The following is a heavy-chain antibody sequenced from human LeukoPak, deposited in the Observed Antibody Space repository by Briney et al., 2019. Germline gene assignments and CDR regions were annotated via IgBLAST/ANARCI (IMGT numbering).Heavy chain of an antibody. CDR2: ISGSDDST. CDR3: SKQVDFDPADAFDS. CDR1: GFAFGSYA. V-gene: IGHV3-23*01. Sequence: GGSLTLSCAASGFAFGSYAMGWVRQAPGQGLEWVSAISGSDDSTYYADSVKGRFTTTRNKSKNTLYLQMNSLRAEDTAVYYCSKQVDFDPADAFDSWGQGTMVTVSS. J-gene: IGHJ3*01. D-gene: IGHD3-9*01.